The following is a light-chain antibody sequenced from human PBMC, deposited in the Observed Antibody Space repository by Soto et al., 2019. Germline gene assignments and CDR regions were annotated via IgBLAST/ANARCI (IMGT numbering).Light chain of an antibody. CDR3: QQYGSPPPYT. V-gene: IGKV3-20*01. J-gene: IGKJ2*01. CDR1: QSVASSY. Sequence: EIVLTQSPGTLSLSPGDRATLSCRASQSVASSYLAWYQQKPGQAPRLLIYGASNRATGITDRFSGSGSGTVFPLTISRLEPEDFAVYYCQQYGSPPPYTFGQGTKLEIK. CDR2: GAS.